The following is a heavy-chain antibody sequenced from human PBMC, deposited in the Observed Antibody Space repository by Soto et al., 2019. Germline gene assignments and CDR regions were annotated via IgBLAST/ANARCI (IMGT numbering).Heavy chain of an antibody. V-gene: IGHV4-39*01. CDR3: ARHVGEYSSSILG. Sequence: PSETLSLTCTVSGGSISSSSYYWGWIRQPPGKGLEWIGSIYYSGSTYYNPSLKSRVTIAVDTSKNQFSLKLSSVTAADTAVYYWARHVGEYSSSILGWGQGTLVTVSS. CDR1: GGSISSSSYY. CDR2: IYYSGST. D-gene: IGHD6-6*01. J-gene: IGHJ4*02.